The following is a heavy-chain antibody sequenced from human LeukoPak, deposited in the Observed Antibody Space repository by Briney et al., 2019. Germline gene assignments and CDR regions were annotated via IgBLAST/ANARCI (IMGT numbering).Heavy chain of an antibody. CDR1: GYIFSNYI. CDR2: ISAANGNT. Sequence: GASVKVSCKASGYIFSNYIMHWVRQAPGQSLEWMGWISAANGNTKYSQKFQGRVTISSDPSASTVYVGVSSLSSGDTAVYHCARDSGAPYNWFDLWGQGTLVTVSS. J-gene: IGHJ5*02. V-gene: IGHV1-3*01. D-gene: IGHD3-10*01. CDR3: ARDSGAPYNWFDL.